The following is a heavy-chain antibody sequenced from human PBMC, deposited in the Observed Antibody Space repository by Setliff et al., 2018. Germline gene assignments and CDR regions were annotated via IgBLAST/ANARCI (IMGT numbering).Heavy chain of an antibody. J-gene: IGHJ3*02. V-gene: IGHV4-59*08. CDR1: GGSISSYY. D-gene: IGHD3-9*01. Sequence: LTCTVSGGSISSYYWSWIRQPPGKGLEWIGYIYYSGSTNYNPSLKSRVTISVDTSKNQFSLKLSSVTAADTAVYYCARKLRYFDWLAQDDAFDIWGQGTMVTVSS. CDR3: ARKLRYFDWLAQDDAFDI. CDR2: IYYSGST.